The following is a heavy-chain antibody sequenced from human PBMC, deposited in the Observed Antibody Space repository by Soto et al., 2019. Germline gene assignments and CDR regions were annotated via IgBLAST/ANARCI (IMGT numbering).Heavy chain of an antibody. D-gene: IGHD5-12*01. CDR1: GGTFISYA. J-gene: IGHJ4*02. CDR2: IIPIFGTA. Sequence: ASVEVSSRASGGTFISYAFIWVRQAPGKGFEWMGGIIPIFGTADYAQKFQARVTITAHEPTSTAYMELRSPRSDHTAMYYCAREGNLGKWLKPLDFWGQGTLVTVSS. V-gene: IGHV1-69*13. CDR3: AREGNLGKWLKPLDF.